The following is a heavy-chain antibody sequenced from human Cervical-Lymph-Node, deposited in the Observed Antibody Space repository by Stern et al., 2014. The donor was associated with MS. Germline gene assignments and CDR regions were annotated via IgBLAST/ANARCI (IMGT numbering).Heavy chain of an antibody. V-gene: IGHV3-9*01. CDR1: GFTFDDYA. Sequence: EVQLVESGGGLVQPGRSLRLSCAASGFTFDDYAMHWVRQAPGKGLEWVSGISWNSGSIGYADSVKGRFTISRDNAKNSLYLQMNSLRAEDTALYYCAKDIGSSGWSKGIDYWGQGTLVTVSS. CDR2: ISWNSGSI. J-gene: IGHJ4*02. CDR3: AKDIGSSGWSKGIDY. D-gene: IGHD6-19*01.